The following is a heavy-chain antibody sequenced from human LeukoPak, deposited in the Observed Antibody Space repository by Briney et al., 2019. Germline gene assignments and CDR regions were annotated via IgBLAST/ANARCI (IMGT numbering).Heavy chain of an antibody. J-gene: IGHJ3*02. Sequence: GGSLRFSCAASGFAFSSYAMSWVRQAPGKGLEWVSAISGSGGSTYYADSVKGRFTISRDNSKNTLYLLMNGLRAEDTAVYYCAKVGRYSYAHDAFDIWGQGTMVTVSS. D-gene: IGHD5-18*01. CDR3: AKVGRYSYAHDAFDI. CDR2: ISGSGGST. V-gene: IGHV3-23*01. CDR1: GFAFSSYA.